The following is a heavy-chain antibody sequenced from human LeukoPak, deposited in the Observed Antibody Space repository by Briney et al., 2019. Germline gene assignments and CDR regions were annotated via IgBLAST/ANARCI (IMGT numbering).Heavy chain of an antibody. CDR1: GFIFSNYA. D-gene: IGHD3-16*01. Sequence: GGSLRLSCAASGFIFSNYAMNWVRQAPQKGLEWVSAIPASGPKTYYTGSVRGRFTISRDNSKNTVYLQMQSLRAEDTAVYYCVKEASKTFGIYTADYWGQGTLVTVSS. V-gene: IGHV3-23*01. CDR3: VKEASKTFGIYTADY. J-gene: IGHJ4*02. CDR2: IPASGPKT.